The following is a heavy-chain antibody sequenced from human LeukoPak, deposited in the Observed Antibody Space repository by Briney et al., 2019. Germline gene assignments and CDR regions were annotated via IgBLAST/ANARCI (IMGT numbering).Heavy chain of an antibody. Sequence: SETLSLTCTVTGGSISSYYWSWIRQPPGKGLEWIGYISYSGSTNYNPSLKSRVTISVDTSKNQFSLRLSSVTAADTAVYYCARQKSYGDYDYYYYGMGVWGQGTTVTVSS. V-gene: IGHV4-59*08. J-gene: IGHJ6*02. CDR2: ISYSGST. D-gene: IGHD4-17*01. CDR3: ARQKSYGDYDYYYYGMGV. CDR1: GGSISSYY.